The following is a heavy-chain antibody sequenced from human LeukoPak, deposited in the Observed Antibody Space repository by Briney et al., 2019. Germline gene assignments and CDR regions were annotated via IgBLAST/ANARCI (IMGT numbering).Heavy chain of an antibody. CDR2: ISGSGGST. Sequence: PGRSLRLSCAASGFTFSSYGMHWVRQAPGKGLEWVSAISGSGGSTYYADSVKGRFTISRDNSKNTLYLQMNSLRAEDTAVYYCAKGTRRGRVYWGQGTLVTVSS. CDR1: GFTFSSYG. V-gene: IGHV3-23*01. J-gene: IGHJ4*02. CDR3: AKGTRRGRVY. D-gene: IGHD6-25*01.